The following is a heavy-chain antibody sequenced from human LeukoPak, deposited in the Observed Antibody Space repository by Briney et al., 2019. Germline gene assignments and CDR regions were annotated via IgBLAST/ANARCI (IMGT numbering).Heavy chain of an antibody. D-gene: IGHD4/OR15-4a*01. CDR1: GFTFSSYE. Sequence: SGGSLRLSCAASGFTFSSYEMNWVRQAPGKGLGWVANIKQDGSETYYGDSVKGRFTISRDNAKNSLYLQMNSLRAEDTAVYYCASTLKRDYWGQGTLVTVSS. J-gene: IGHJ4*02. V-gene: IGHV3-7*01. CDR2: IKQDGSET. CDR3: ASTLKRDY.